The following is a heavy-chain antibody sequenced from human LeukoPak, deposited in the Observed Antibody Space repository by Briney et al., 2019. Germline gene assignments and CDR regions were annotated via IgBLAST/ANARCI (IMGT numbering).Heavy chain of an antibody. J-gene: IGHJ4*02. CDR1: GFPFSSYW. CDR2: ISGDETIK. Sequence: GGSLRLSCEPSGFPFSSYWMLWVRQAPGKGLVWVSRISGDETIKTYADFVRGRFTISRDNTKNILYLQMNSLKVEDTAIYFCSRSQFDYWGQGVLVTVSS. V-gene: IGHV3-74*03. CDR3: SRSQFDY.